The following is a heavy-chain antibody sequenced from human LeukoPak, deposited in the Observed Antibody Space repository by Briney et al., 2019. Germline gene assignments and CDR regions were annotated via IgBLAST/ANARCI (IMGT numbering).Heavy chain of an antibody. CDR3: AKDLYSGSYTYMDV. CDR2: ISYDGSNK. CDR1: GFTFNSYG. D-gene: IGHD1-26*01. J-gene: IGHJ6*03. Sequence: GSLKLSCAASGFTFNSYGMHWVRQAPGKGLEWVAVISYDGSNKYYADSVKGRFTISRDNSKNTLYLQMNSLRAEDTAVYYCAKDLYSGSYTYMDVWGKGTTVTISS. V-gene: IGHV3-30*18.